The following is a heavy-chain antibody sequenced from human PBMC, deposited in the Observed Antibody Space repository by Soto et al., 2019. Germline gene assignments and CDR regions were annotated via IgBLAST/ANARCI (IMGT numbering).Heavy chain of an antibody. D-gene: IGHD1-7*01. Sequence: PGGPLRLSCAASGFTFTHSRIHWVHQPPGKGLEWVGRINSDGARIEYGDSVKGRCTISRDNAHNMVFLQMNILIDEDSGICAGAGDWNYVQDFWGQGTLVTVSS. V-gene: IGHV3-74*03. CDR1: GFTFTHSR. CDR3: AGDWNYVQDF. CDR2: INSDGARI. J-gene: IGHJ4*02.